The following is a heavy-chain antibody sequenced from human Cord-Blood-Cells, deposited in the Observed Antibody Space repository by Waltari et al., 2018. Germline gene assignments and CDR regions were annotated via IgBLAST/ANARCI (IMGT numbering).Heavy chain of an antibody. CDR3: ASDSSSWYLGY. D-gene: IGHD6-13*01. Sequence: QVQLVESGGGVVQPGRSLRLSCAASGFTFSSYAMHWVRQAPGKGLEWVAVISYDGSNKYYADAVKGRFTISRDNSKNTLYLQMNSLRAEDTAVYYCASDSSSWYLGYWGQGTLVTVSS. J-gene: IGHJ4*02. CDR1: GFTFSSYA. CDR2: ISYDGSNK. V-gene: IGHV3-30-3*01.